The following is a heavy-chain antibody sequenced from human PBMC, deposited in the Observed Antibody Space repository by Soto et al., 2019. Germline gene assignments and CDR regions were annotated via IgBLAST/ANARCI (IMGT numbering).Heavy chain of an antibody. CDR1: GFSFNLYG. J-gene: IGHJ4*01. CDR2: VSGDGTKT. D-gene: IGHD6-19*01. CDR3: AKPIAGAGTGHFDY. V-gene: IGHV3-30*18. Sequence: GGSLRLSCTASGFSFNLYGMHWVRQAPGRGLEWVTLVSGDGTKTYYTDSVKGRFTVSRDNSKNSLYLQMNSLRPEDTAVYYCAKPIAGAGTGHFDYWGHGTLVTVSS.